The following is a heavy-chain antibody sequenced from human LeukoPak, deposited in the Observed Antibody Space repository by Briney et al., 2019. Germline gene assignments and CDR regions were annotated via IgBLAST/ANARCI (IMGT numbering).Heavy chain of an antibody. Sequence: SETLSLTCTVSGGSISNYWWSWIRQPPGKGLEWIGYVFDSGSTNYNPSLKSRVTISVDTSKKQFSLKVSSVTAADTAVYYCARQMNTVTADYWGQGTLVTVSS. CDR3: ARQMNTVTADY. D-gene: IGHD4-17*01. J-gene: IGHJ4*02. CDR2: VFDSGST. CDR1: GGSISNYW. V-gene: IGHV4-59*01.